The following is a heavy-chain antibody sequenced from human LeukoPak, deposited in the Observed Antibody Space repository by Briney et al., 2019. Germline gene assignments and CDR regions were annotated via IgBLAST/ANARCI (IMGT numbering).Heavy chain of an antibody. D-gene: IGHD6-19*01. V-gene: IGHV1-69*13. J-gene: IGHJ4*02. CDR3: ARDHSSGGPYFDY. CDR1: GGTFSSYA. Sequence: SVKVSCKASGGTFSSYAISWVRQAPGQGLEWMGGIIPIFGTANYAPKFQGRVTITADESTSTAYMELSSLRSEDTAVYYCARDHSSGGPYFDYWGQGTLVTVSS. CDR2: IIPIFGTA.